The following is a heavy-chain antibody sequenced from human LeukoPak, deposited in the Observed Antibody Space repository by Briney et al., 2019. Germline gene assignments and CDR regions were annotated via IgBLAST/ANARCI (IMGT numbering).Heavy chain of an antibody. CDR3: ARGGYTVATYHIYYYYYYGMDV. J-gene: IGHJ6*02. CDR2: INHSGST. D-gene: IGHD4-4*01. CDR1: GGSFSGYY. V-gene: IGHV4-34*01. Sequence: PSETLSLTCAVYGGSFSGYYWSWIRQPPGKGLEWIGEINHSGSTNYNPSLKSRVTISVDTSKNQFSLKLSSVTAADTAVYYCARGGYTVATYHIYYYYYYGMDVWGQGTTVTVSS.